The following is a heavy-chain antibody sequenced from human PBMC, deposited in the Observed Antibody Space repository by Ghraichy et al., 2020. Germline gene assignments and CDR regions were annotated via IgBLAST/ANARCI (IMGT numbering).Heavy chain of an antibody. V-gene: IGHV4-34*01. CDR1: GGSFSGYY. J-gene: IGHJ6*02. Sequence: SETLSLTCAVYGGSFSGYYWSWIRQLPGKGLEWIGEINHSGSTNYNPSLKSRVTISVDTSKNQFSLKLSSVTAADTAVYYCARDGIAAAGTVPGGMDVWGQGTTVTVSS. D-gene: IGHD6-13*01. CDR3: ARDGIAAAGTVPGGMDV. CDR2: INHSGST.